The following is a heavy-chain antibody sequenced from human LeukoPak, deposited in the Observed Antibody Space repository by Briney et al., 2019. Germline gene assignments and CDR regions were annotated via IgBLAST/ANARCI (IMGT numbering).Heavy chain of an antibody. CDR1: GYTFTSYA. J-gene: IGHJ4*02. CDR3: ARDRTYYYDSSGYHFDY. Sequence: ASVKVSCKASGYTFTSYAMNWVRQAPGQGFEWMGWINTNTGNPTYAQGFTGRFVFSLGTSVSTAYLQISSLKAEDTAVYYCARDRTYYYDSSGYHFDYWGQGTLVTVSS. D-gene: IGHD3-22*01. CDR2: INTNTGNP. V-gene: IGHV7-4-1*02.